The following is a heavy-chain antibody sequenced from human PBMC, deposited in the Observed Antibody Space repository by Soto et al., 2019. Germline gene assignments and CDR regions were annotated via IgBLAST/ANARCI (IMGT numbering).Heavy chain of an antibody. CDR1: GYIFTGYH. V-gene: IGHV1-2*02. J-gene: IGHJ6*02. CDR3: AREALPIYYYGMDV. CDR2: INPNSGGT. D-gene: IGHD1-26*01. Sequence: QVQLVQSGVEVKKPGASVKVSCKASGYIFTGYHMHWVRKVPGQGLEWMGRINPNSGGTNYEQKFQGRVTMTRETSISTAYMGLSRLRSDDTAEYYCAREALPIYYYGMDVWGQGTTVTVSS.